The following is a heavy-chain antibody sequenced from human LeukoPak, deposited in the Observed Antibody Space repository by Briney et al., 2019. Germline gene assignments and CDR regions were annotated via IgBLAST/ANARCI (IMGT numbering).Heavy chain of an antibody. CDR2: IYYSGST. CDR1: GGSISSSSYY. CDR3: ARRLTYYDILAPAPLFDY. J-gene: IGHJ4*02. D-gene: IGHD3-9*01. Sequence: PSETLSLTCTVSGGSISSSSYYWGWIRQPPGKGLEWIGSIYYSGSTYYNPSLKSRVTISVDTSKNQFSLKLSSVTAADTAVYYCARRLTYYDILAPAPLFDYWGQGTLVTVSS. V-gene: IGHV4-39*07.